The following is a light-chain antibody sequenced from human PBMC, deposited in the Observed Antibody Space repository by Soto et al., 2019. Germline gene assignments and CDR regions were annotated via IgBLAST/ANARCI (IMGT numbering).Light chain of an antibody. CDR1: EGISSY. CDR2: AAS. V-gene: IGKV1-9*01. J-gene: IGKJ5*01. CDR3: QQLNGYPIT. Sequence: IQLTQSPSSLSASVGDRVTITCRASEGISSYLAWYQQKPGKAPKLLIYAASTLQSGVPSRFSGSGSGTDFTLTXSSLQXEDFATYYCQQLNGYPITFGQGTRLEIK.